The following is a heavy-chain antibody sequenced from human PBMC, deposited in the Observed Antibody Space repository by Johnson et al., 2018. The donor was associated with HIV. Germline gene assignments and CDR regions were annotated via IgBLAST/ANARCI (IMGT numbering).Heavy chain of an antibody. CDR1: GFTFSSYG. CDR3: AFIEYSSLDAFDI. D-gene: IGHD6-6*01. CDR2: ISYDGSNK. Sequence: QMQLVESGGGVVQPGRSLRLSCAASGFTFSSYGMHWVRQAPGKGLEWVAVISYDGSNKYYADSVKGRFTISRDNSKNTLYLQMNSLRAEDTAVYYCAFIEYSSLDAFDIWGQGTMVTVSS. V-gene: IGHV3-30*03. J-gene: IGHJ3*02.